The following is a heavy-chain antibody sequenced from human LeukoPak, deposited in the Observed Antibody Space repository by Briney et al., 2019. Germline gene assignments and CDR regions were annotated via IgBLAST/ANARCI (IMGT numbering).Heavy chain of an antibody. CDR3: ARDLPVTLVRERFDY. CDR2: INPNSGGT. V-gene: IGHV1-2*02. D-gene: IGHD1-1*01. J-gene: IGHJ4*02. CDR1: GYTFTGYY. Sequence: ASVKVSCKASGYTFTGYYMHWVRQAPGQGLEWMGWINPNSGGTNYAQKFQGRVTMTRDTSISTAYMELSRLRSDDTAVYYCARDLPVTLVRERFDYWGQGTLVTVSS.